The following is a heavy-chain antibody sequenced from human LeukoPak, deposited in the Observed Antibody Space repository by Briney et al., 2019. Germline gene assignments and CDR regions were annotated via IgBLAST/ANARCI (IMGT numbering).Heavy chain of an antibody. V-gene: IGHV1-24*01. CDR1: GYTFTELS. J-gene: IGHJ4*02. D-gene: IGHD3-10*01. CDR2: LDPEDGET. Sequence: ASVTVSCKVSGYTFTELSMYWVRQAPGKGLEWMGSLDPEDGETNYAQTFQGRVTMTEDTSTGTAYMELSSLRSEDTAVYYCAIGAQFPAGFDYWGQGTLVTVST. CDR3: AIGAQFPAGFDY.